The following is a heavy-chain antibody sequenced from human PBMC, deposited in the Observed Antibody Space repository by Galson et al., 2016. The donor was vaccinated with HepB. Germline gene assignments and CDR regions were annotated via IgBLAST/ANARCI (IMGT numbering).Heavy chain of an antibody. V-gene: IGHV1-8*01. CDR3: ARDLHPTEQLLWFGELLKY. CDR1: GYSFTSHD. CDR2: MNVNNGNT. D-gene: IGHD3-10*01. J-gene: IGHJ4*02. Sequence: SCKASGYSFTSHDINWVRQATGQGLEWMGWMNVNNGNTGYAPKFQGRVTITRDTSASTAYMELSSLRSEDTAVYYCARDLHPTEQLLWFGELLKYWGQGTLVTVSS.